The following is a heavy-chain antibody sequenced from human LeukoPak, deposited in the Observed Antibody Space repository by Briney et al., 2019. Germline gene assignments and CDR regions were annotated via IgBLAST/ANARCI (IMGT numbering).Heavy chain of an antibody. V-gene: IGHV3-23*01. D-gene: IGHD4-17*01. CDR1: GFPFDSYT. CDR2: ISSTGTTT. Sequence: GGSLRLSCAASGFPFDSYTLNWVRQAPREGLEWVSAISSTGTTTYYADSLKGRFPDSRDNSKNTLFLPANSLRAGDAAVYYRAIAPTVTTWVVNDWGQGTLVTVS. J-gene: IGHJ4*02. CDR3: AIAPTVTTWVVND.